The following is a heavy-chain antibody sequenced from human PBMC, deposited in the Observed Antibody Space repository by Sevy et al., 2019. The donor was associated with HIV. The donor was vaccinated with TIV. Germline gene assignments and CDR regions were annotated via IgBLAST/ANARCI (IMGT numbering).Heavy chain of an antibody. CDR3: LSGRDIVVVPAARAYGMDV. V-gene: IGHV3-11*01. CDR2: ISSSGSTI. J-gene: IGHJ6*02. D-gene: IGHD2-2*01. CDR1: GFTFSDYY. Sequence: GGSLRLSCAASGFTFSDYYMSWIRQAPGKGLEWVSYISSSGSTIYYADSVKGRFTISRDNAKNTLYLQMNSLRAEDTAVYYCLSGRDIVVVPAARAYGMDVWGQGTTVTVSS.